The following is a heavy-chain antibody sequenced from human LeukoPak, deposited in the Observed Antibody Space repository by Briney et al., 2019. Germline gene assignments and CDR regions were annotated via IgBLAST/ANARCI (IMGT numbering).Heavy chain of an antibody. V-gene: IGHV3-23*01. J-gene: IGHJ4*02. Sequence: AGGSLRLSCAASGXTFSSYAVSWVRQAPGKGLEWVSAISGSGGSTYYADSVKGRFTISRDNSKNTLYLQMNSLRAEDTAVYYCAKEEPPVRSATKGYSDYWGQGTLVTVSS. CDR2: ISGSGGST. CDR3: AKEEPPVRSATKGYSDY. CDR1: GXTFSSYA. D-gene: IGHD2-15*01.